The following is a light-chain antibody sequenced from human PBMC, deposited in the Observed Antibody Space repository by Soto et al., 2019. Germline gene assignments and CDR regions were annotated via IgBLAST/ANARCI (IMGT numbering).Light chain of an antibody. J-gene: IGKJ1*01. CDR3: QQYGRT. CDR1: QSVSSSY. V-gene: IGKV3-20*01. Sequence: EIVLTQCPVTLSLSPGERATLSCRASQSVSSSYLAWYQQKPGQAPRLLIYGASSRATGIPDRFSGSGSGTDSTLTISRLEPEDFAVYYCQQYGRTFGQGTKVDIK. CDR2: GAS.